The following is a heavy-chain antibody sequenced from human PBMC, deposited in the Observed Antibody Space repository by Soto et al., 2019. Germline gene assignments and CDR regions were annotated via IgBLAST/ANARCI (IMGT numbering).Heavy chain of an antibody. CDR3: ARQIYDSDTGPNFQYYFDS. J-gene: IGHJ4*02. V-gene: IGHV5-10-1*01. CDR2: IDPSDSQT. Sequence: FIRISCKGSEYSFAGYWVTWVRQKPGKGLEWMGRIDPSDSQTYYSPSFRGHVTISATKSITTVFLQWSSLRASDTAMYYCARQIYDSDTGPNFQYYFDSWGQATPVSVSS. D-gene: IGHD3-22*01. CDR1: EYSFAGYW.